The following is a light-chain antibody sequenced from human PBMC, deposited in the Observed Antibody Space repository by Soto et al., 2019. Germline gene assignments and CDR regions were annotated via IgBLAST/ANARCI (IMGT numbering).Light chain of an antibody. Sequence: DIQITHSPSTLLASVGNRVTITCRASQSISSWLAWYQQKPGEAPKLLIYDASSLESGVPSRFSGSGSGTEFTLTISSLQPDHFATYYCQQYNRSVTFGQWTKV. CDR2: DAS. J-gene: IGKJ1*01. CDR3: QQYNRSVT. CDR1: QSISSW. V-gene: IGKV1-5*01.